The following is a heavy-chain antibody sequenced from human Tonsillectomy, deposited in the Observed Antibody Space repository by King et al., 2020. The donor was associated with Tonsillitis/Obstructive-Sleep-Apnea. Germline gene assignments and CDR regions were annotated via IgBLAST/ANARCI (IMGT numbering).Heavy chain of an antibody. CDR1: GYTFTTYG. Sequence: VQLVESGAEVKKPGASVKVSCKASGYTFTTYGISWVRQAPGQGLEWMGWISAYNGNTKYAQKLQGRVTMTTDTSTSTAYMELTSLKSDDTAVYYCASNLYFDFWSGSDYYFEYWGQGTLVTVSS. D-gene: IGHD3-3*01. CDR2: ISAYNGNT. J-gene: IGHJ4*02. V-gene: IGHV1-18*01. CDR3: ASNLYFDFWSGSDYYFEY.